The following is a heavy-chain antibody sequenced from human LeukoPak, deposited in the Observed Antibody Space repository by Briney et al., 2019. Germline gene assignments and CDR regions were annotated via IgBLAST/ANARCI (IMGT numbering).Heavy chain of an antibody. CDR2: INPNSGGT. CDR1: GYTFTDYY. D-gene: IGHD3-10*01. Sequence: ASVKVSCTASGYTFTDYYLHWVRQAPGQGLEWMGRINPNSGGTNYAQKFQGRVTMTRDTSISTVYMELSRLRSDDTAIYYCARDEGYYGSGVDGNWGQGTLVTVSS. V-gene: IGHV1-2*06. J-gene: IGHJ4*02. CDR3: ARDEGYYGSGVDGN.